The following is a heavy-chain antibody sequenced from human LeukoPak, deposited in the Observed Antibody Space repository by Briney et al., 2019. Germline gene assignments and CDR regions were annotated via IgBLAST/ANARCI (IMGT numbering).Heavy chain of an antibody. V-gene: IGHV4-59*08. Sequence: SETLSLTCTVSGGSISRYYWNWIRQPPGKGLEWIGYIYYIGDTNYTPSLKSRVTISVDTSKTQFSLKLTSVTAADTAVYYCARRYGSGSYDKFDYWGQGTLVTVSS. J-gene: IGHJ4*02. CDR1: GGSISRYY. CDR3: ARRYGSGSYDKFDY. CDR2: IYYIGDT. D-gene: IGHD3-10*01.